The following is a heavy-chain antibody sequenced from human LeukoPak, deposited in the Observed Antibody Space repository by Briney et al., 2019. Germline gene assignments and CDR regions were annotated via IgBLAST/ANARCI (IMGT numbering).Heavy chain of an antibody. CDR3: ASEHTYYYGSGSSLDY. CDR1: GFTLSNYW. CDR2: IKQDGSEK. J-gene: IGHJ4*02. V-gene: IGHV3-7*01. D-gene: IGHD3-10*01. Sequence: GGSLRLSCEVSGFTLSNYWMSWVRQAPGKGLERVANIKQDGSEKNYVDSVKGRFTISRDNTNNLLFLQMDTLRVEDTAVYYCASEHTYYYGSGSSLDYWGQGTLVTVSS.